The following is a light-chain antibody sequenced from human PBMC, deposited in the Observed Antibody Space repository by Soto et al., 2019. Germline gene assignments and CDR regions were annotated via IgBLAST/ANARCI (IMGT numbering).Light chain of an antibody. CDR1: SSNIGSNY. CDR2: RNN. J-gene: IGLJ1*01. V-gene: IGLV1-47*01. Sequence: QSALTQPPSASGTPGQRVTISCSGSSSNIGSNYVYWYQQLPGTAPKLLIYRNNQRPSGVPDRFSGSKSGTSASLAISGLRSEDEADYYCAAWDDRLSVGVFGTGTKVTVL. CDR3: AAWDDRLSVGV.